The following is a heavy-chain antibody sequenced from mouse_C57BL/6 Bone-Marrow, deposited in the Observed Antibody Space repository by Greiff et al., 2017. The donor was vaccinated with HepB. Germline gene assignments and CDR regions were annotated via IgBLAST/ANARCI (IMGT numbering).Heavy chain of an antibody. V-gene: IGHV1-81*01. CDR1: GYTFTSYG. CDR2: IYPRSGNT. Sequence: QVQLKQSGAELARPGASVKLSCKASGYTFTSYGISWVKQRTGQGLEWIGEIYPRSGNTYYNEKFKGKATLTADKSSSTAYMELRSLTSEDSAVYFCAWKFFFAYWGQGTLVTVSA. J-gene: IGHJ3*01. CDR3: AWKFFFAY.